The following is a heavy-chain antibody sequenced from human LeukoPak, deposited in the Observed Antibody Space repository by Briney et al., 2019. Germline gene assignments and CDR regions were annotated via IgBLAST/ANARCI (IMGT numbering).Heavy chain of an antibody. V-gene: IGHV3-23*01. J-gene: IGHJ1*01. CDR2: ISGSGGST. D-gene: IGHD2-15*01. CDR3: AKDYCSGGSYYSGIAEYFQH. Sequence: GGSLRLSCAASGFTFSSYAMSWVRQAPGKGLEWVSAISGSGGSTYYADSVKGRFTISRDNSKNTLYLQMNSLRAEDTAVYYCAKDYCSGGSYYSGIAEYFQHWGQGTLVTVSS. CDR1: GFTFSSYA.